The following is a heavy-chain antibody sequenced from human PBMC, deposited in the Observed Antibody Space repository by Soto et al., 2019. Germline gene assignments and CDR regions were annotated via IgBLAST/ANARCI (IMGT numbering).Heavy chain of an antibody. V-gene: IGHV3-30-3*01. D-gene: IGHD1-26*01. Sequence: QVQLVESGGGVVQPGRSLRLSCAASGFTFSSYAMHWVRQAPGKGLEWVAVISYDGSNKYYADSVKGRFTISRDNSKNTLYLQMNSLRAEDMAVYYCARESGSYSAFDIWGQGTMVTVSS. CDR1: GFTFSSYA. J-gene: IGHJ3*02. CDR3: ARESGSYSAFDI. CDR2: ISYDGSNK.